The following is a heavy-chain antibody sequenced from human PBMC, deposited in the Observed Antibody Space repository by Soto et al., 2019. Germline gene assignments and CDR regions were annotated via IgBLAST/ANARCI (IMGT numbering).Heavy chain of an antibody. D-gene: IGHD6-13*01. CDR1: GGSFSGYY. V-gene: IGHV4-34*01. CDR2: INHSGST. CDR3: ARGEGSSWYYYYYGMDV. J-gene: IGHJ6*02. Sequence: SETLSLTCAVYGGSFSGYYWSWIRQPPGKGLEWIGEINHSGSTNYNPSLKSRVTISVDTSKNQFSLRLSSVTAADTAVYYCARGEGSSWYYYYYGMDVWGQGTTVTVSS.